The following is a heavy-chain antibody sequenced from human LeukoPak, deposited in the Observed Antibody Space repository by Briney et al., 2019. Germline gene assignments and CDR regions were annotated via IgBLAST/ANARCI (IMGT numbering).Heavy chain of an antibody. V-gene: IGHV4-4*07. Sequence: SETLSLTCTVSGGSFSSYYWTWIRQPAGKGLEWIGRIYNSGTTNYSPSLESRVTMSLDTSKNRFSLSLSSVTAADTAVYYCARDRLGATGHWRIDVWGRGTLITVSS. CDR1: GGSFSSYY. CDR3: ARDRLGATGHWRIDV. D-gene: IGHD1-26*01. J-gene: IGHJ2*01. CDR2: IYNSGTT.